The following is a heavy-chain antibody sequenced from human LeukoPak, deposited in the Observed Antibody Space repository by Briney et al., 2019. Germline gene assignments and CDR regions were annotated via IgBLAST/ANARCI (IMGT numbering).Heavy chain of an antibody. V-gene: IGHV4-4*07. CDR2: IYTSGST. D-gene: IGHD3-10*01. Sequence: SETLSLTCTVSGGSISSYYWSWIRQPAGKGLEWIGRIYTSGSTNYNPSLKSRVTMSVDTSKNQFSLKLSSVTAADTAVYYCARKGYYYGSGSYYKVIDYWGQGTLVTVSS. CDR1: GGSISSYY. J-gene: IGHJ4*02. CDR3: ARKGYYYGSGSYYKVIDY.